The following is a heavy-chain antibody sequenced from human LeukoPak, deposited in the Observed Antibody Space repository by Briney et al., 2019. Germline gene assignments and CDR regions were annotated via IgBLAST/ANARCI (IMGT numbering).Heavy chain of an antibody. CDR1: GFTFNSYA. CDR3: AKDDDSSGPLDY. CDR2: ISGSGGST. V-gene: IGHV3-23*01. J-gene: IGHJ4*02. Sequence: GGSLRLSCAASGFTFNSYAMSWVRQAPGKGLEWVSAISGSGGSTYHADSVKGRFTISRDNSKNTLYLQMNSLRAEDTAVYYCAKDDDSSGPLDYWGQGTLVTVSS. D-gene: IGHD3-22*01.